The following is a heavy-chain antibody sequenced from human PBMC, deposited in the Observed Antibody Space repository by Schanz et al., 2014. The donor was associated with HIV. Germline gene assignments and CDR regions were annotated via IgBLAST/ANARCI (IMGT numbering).Heavy chain of an antibody. D-gene: IGHD3-16*01. CDR1: GFIFSNYG. Sequence: VQLVGSGGGVVQPGRSLRLSCAVSGFIFSNYGMHWVRQAPGKGLEWVTGIRGNGGSPYYAGSVEGRFTISRDNSKNTLSLQMKNLRVEDTAIYYCAKTRGTSRLQSPFDYWGQGTLVTVSS. V-gene: IGHV3-23*04. CDR3: AKTRGTSRLQSPFDY. CDR2: IRGNGGSP. J-gene: IGHJ4*02.